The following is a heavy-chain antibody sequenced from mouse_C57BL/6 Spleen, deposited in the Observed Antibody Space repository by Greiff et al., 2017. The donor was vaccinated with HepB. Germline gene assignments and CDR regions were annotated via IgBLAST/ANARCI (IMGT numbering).Heavy chain of an antibody. Sequence: EVKLQESGAELVRPGASVKLSCTASGFNIKDDYMHWVKQRPEQGLEWIGWIDPENGDTEYASKFQGKATITADTSSNTAYLQLSSLTSEDTAVYYCTTEDYDLYYAMDYWGQGTSVTVSS. CDR2: IDPENGDT. CDR1: GFNIKDDY. CDR3: TTEDYDLYYAMDY. V-gene: IGHV14-4*01. D-gene: IGHD2-4*01. J-gene: IGHJ4*01.